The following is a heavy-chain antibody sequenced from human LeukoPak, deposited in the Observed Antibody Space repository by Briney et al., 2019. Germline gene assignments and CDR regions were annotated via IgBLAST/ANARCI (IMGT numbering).Heavy chain of an antibody. Sequence: GASVKVSCKASGGTFSSYAISWVRQAPGQGLEWMGGIIPIFGTANYAQKFQGRVTMTRDTSISTAYMELSRLRSDDTAVYFCARGGGGLQHWGQGTLVTVSS. V-gene: IGHV1-69*05. CDR1: GGTFSSYA. CDR2: IIPIFGTA. D-gene: IGHD3-10*01. J-gene: IGHJ1*01. CDR3: ARGGGGLQH.